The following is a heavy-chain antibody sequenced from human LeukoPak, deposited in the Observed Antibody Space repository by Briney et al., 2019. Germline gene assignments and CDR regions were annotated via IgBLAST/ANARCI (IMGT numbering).Heavy chain of an antibody. CDR3: ASRIVGATTKGSVDY. CDR1: GGSISSYY. CDR2: IYYSGST. D-gene: IGHD1-26*01. V-gene: IGHV4-59*06. J-gene: IGHJ4*02. Sequence: SETLSLTCTVSGGSISSYYWSWIRQPPGKGLEWIGYIYYSGSTYYNPSLKSRVTISVDTSKNQFSLKLSSVTAADTAVYYCASRIVGATTKGSVDYWGQGTLVTVSS.